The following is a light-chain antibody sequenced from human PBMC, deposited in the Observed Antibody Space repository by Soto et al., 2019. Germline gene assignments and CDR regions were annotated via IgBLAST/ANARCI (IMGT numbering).Light chain of an antibody. Sequence: DIQMTQSPSTLSGSVGDRVTITCRASQTISNWLAWYKQKPGKAPKLLIYKASTLKSGGPSRFSGSGSGTECTLTISSLQPDDFATYYCEHDNSYSEAFGQGTKVELK. CDR1: QTISNW. CDR2: KAS. J-gene: IGKJ1*01. V-gene: IGKV1-5*03. CDR3: EHDNSYSEA.